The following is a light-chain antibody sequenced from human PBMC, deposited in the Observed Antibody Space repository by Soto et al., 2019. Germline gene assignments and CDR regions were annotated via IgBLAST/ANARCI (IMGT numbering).Light chain of an antibody. V-gene: IGKV3-20*01. Sequence: IVLTQSPGTLSLSPGERATLSCRASQSVSNNYLAWYQQKPGQAPRLLIYGASNRATGIPDRFSGSGSGTDFTLTISRLEPEDFGTYYCQQYNTYSRTFGQGTKVDIK. CDR2: GAS. CDR1: QSVSNNY. J-gene: IGKJ1*01. CDR3: QQYNTYSRT.